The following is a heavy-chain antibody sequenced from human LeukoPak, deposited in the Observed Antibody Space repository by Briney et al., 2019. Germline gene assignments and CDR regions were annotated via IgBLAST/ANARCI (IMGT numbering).Heavy chain of an antibody. Sequence: SQTLSLICTVSGGSISSGGYYWSWIRQHPGKGLEWIGYIYYSGSTTFNSSLKSRVTMSVDTSKNQFSLKLSSVTAADTAVYYCTRLTYYHDTSAPIPFLFFDYWGQGTLVTVSS. CDR1: GGSISSGGYY. CDR2: IYYSGST. D-gene: IGHD3-22*01. CDR3: TRLTYYHDTSAPIPFLFFDY. V-gene: IGHV4-61*08. J-gene: IGHJ4*02.